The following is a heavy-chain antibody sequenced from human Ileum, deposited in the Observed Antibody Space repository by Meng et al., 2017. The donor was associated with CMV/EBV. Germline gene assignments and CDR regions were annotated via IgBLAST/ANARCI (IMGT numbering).Heavy chain of an antibody. CDR1: SDSITSFY. J-gene: IGHJ4*02. D-gene: IGHD3-16*01. V-gene: IGHV4-4*07. CDR3: ARGPGGFGDFNFDY. Sequence: PLQEAGTRLVKPSETLLLTCTFSSDSITSFYWSVIRQPAGEALEWIGRIYHGGSTNYNPSLKSRVTLSVDTSKNQFSMRLTSVTAADTAVYYCARGPGGFGDFNFDYWGQGTLVTVSS. CDR2: IYHGGST.